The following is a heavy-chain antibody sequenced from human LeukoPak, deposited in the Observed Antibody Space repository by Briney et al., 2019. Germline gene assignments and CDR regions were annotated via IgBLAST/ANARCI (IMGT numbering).Heavy chain of an antibody. CDR3: ARERIMITFGGVIAGFDY. CDR2: IYTSGST. V-gene: IGHV4-4*07. J-gene: IGHJ4*02. D-gene: IGHD3-16*02. CDR1: GGSISSYY. Sequence: SETLSLTCTVSGGSISSYYWSWIRQPAGKGLEWIGRIYTSGSTNYNPSLKSRVTMSVDTPKNQFSLKLSSVTAADTAVYYCARERIMITFGGVIAGFDYWGQGTLVTVSS.